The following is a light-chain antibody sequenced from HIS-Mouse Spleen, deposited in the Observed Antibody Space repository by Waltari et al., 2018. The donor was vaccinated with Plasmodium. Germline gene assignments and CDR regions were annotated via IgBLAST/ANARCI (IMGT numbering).Light chain of an antibody. J-gene: IGLJ3*02. V-gene: IGLV3-10*01. Sequence: SYDLTQPPSVSVSPRQPARITCAGAALPKKYAYWYQKKSGQAPVLVIYEDSKRPSGIPERFSGSSSGTMATLTISGAQVEDEADYYCYSTDSSGNHRVFGGGTKLTVL. CDR2: EDS. CDR3: YSTDSSGNHRV. CDR1: ALPKKY.